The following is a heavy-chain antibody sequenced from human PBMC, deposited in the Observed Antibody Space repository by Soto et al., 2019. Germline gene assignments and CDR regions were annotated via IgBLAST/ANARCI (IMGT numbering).Heavy chain of an antibody. V-gene: IGHV4-34*01. CDR2: INHSGST. D-gene: IGHD3-10*01. CDR1: GGSFSGYY. Sequence: SETLSLTCAVYGGSFSGYYWSWIRQPPGKGLEWIGEINHSGSTNHNPSLKSRVTISVDTSKNQFSLKLSSVTAADTAVYYCARYGVLVRGYSRYYYGMDVWGQGTTVTVSS. J-gene: IGHJ6*02. CDR3: ARYGVLVRGYSRYYYGMDV.